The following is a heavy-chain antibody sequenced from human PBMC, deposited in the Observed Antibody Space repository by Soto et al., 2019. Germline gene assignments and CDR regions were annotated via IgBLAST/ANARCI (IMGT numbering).Heavy chain of an antibody. Sequence: ESGGGVVQPGRSLRLSCAASGFTFSSYGMHWVRQAPGKGLEWVAVIWYDGSNKYYADSVKGRFPNSRDNSKNTLYLQMNRLRTQDTAVYYCARDGYCSGGSCYSVPVFDYWGQGTLVTVSS. CDR1: GFTFSSYG. CDR2: IWYDGSNK. J-gene: IGHJ4*02. V-gene: IGHV3-33*01. D-gene: IGHD2-15*01. CDR3: ARDGYCSGGSCYSVPVFDY.